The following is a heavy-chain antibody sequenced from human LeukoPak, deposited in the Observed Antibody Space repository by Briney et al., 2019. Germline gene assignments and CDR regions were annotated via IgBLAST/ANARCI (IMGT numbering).Heavy chain of an antibody. D-gene: IGHD1-26*01. CDR1: GFTFSSYE. Sequence: GGSLRLSCAASGFTFSSYEMNWVRQAPGKGLEWVSYISSSGNTKHYADSVKGRFTISRDNAENSLYLQMNSLRAEDTALYYCAKVRSNYHWFAPWGQGTLVTVSS. CDR2: ISSSGNTK. CDR3: AKVRSNYHWFAP. V-gene: IGHV3-48*03. J-gene: IGHJ5*02.